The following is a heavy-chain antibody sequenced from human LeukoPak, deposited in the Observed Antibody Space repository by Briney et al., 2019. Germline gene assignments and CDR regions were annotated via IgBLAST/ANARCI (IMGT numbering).Heavy chain of an antibody. CDR2: IYTSGST. CDR1: GGSISSYY. D-gene: IGHD2-2*01. CDR3: AREVVVVPAAIHYYYCYYMDV. Sequence: PSETLSLTCTVSGGSISSYYWSWIRQPAGKGLEWLGRIYTSGSTNYNPSLKSRVTMSVDTSKNQFSLKLSSVTAADTAVYYCAREVVVVPAAIHYYYCYYMDVWGKGTTVTVSS. J-gene: IGHJ6*03. V-gene: IGHV4-4*07.